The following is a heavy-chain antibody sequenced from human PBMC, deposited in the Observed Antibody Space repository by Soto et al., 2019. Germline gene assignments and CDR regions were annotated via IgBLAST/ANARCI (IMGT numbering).Heavy chain of an antibody. CDR3: ARDGGYNVLRFLEWLPRYDAFDI. D-gene: IGHD3-3*01. V-gene: IGHV1-46*01. CDR1: GYTFTSYY. CDR2: INPSGGST. J-gene: IGHJ3*02. Sequence: ASVKVSCKASGYTFTSYYMHWVRQAPGQGLEWMGIINPSGGSTSYAQKFQGRVTMTRDTSTSTVYMELSSLRSEDTAVYYCARDGGYNVLRFLEWLPRYDAFDIWGQGTMVTVSS.